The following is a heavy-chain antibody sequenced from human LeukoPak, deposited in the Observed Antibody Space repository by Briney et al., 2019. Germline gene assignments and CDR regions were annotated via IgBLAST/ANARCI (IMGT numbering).Heavy chain of an antibody. Sequence: GGSLRLSCAASGFTFRSFAMHWVRQAPGKGLEWVAAAQGDGRLQYYADSVKGRFTISKDISKSTLYVQMNSLRAEDTAVYYCATGGGFYYGHWGQGTLVTVSS. CDR1: GFTFRSFA. V-gene: IGHV3-33*08. CDR2: AQGDGRLQ. J-gene: IGHJ4*02. CDR3: ATGGGFYYGH. D-gene: IGHD3-22*01.